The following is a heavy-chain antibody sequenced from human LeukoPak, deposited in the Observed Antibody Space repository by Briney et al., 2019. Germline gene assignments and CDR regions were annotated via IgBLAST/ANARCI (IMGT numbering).Heavy chain of an antibody. D-gene: IGHD3-16*01. Sequence: ASVKVFREASSYTLTSYGISWVTQAPGQGLECGGWISTYNGDTNYAQKLQGRVTMTTDTSTNTAYMELRSLRSDDTAVYYCAREGSYASPLFDYWGQGTLVTVSS. V-gene: IGHV1-18*01. CDR2: ISTYNGDT. CDR3: AREGSYASPLFDY. CDR1: SYTLTSYG. J-gene: IGHJ4*02.